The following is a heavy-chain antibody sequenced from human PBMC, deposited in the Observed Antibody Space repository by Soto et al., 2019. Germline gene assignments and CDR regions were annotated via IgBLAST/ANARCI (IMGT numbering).Heavy chain of an antibody. CDR2: IYSGGST. Sequence: GGSLRLSCAASGFTISSNYMSWGLQAPGKGLEWVSIIYSGGSTNYADSVKGRFTISRDDSKNTLYLQMNSLRAEDTAVYYCARVGYSSLYFDYWGQGTLVTVSS. V-gene: IGHV3-66*01. CDR3: ARVGYSSLYFDY. CDR1: GFTISSNY. J-gene: IGHJ4*02. D-gene: IGHD4-4*01.